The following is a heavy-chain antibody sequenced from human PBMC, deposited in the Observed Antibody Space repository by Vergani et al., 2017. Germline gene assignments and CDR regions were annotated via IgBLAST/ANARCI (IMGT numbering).Heavy chain of an antibody. CDR2: IYYSGST. CDR1: GGSISSYY. CDR3: ARHKVRESIRYFDHLSTDYFDY. Sequence: QVQLQESGPGLVKPSETLSLTCTVSGGSISSYYWSWIRQPPGKGLEWIGYIYYSGSTNYNPSLKSRVTISVDTSKNQFSLKLSSVTAADTAVYYCARHKVRESIRYFDHLSTDYFDYWGQGTLVTVSS. J-gene: IGHJ4*02. D-gene: IGHD3-9*01. V-gene: IGHV4-59*08.